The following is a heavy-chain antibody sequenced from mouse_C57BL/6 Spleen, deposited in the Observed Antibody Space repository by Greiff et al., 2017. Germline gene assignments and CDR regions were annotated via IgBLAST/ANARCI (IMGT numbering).Heavy chain of an antibody. CDR2: ISNGGGST. Sequence: DVHLVESGGGLVQPGGSLKLSCAASGFTFSDYYMYWVRQTPEKRLEWVAYISNGGGSTYYPDTVKGRFTISRDNAKNTLYLQMSRLKSEDTAMYYCARPYDFYWYFDVWGTGTTVTVSS. J-gene: IGHJ1*03. V-gene: IGHV5-12*01. D-gene: IGHD2-4*01. CDR3: ARPYDFYWYFDV. CDR1: GFTFSDYY.